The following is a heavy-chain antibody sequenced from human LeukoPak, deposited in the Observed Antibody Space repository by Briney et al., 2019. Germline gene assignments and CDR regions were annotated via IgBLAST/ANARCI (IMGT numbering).Heavy chain of an antibody. CDR1: GGSISSYY. V-gene: IGHV4-59*08. D-gene: IGHD6-19*01. CDR2: IYYSGST. J-gene: IGHJ4*02. Sequence: SETLSLTCTVSGGSISSYYWSWIRQPPGKGLEWIGYIYYSGSTNYNPSLKSRVTISVDTPKNQFSLKLSSVTAADTAVYSCARAGYSSGWSRGERPAFDYWGQGTLVTVSS. CDR3: ARAGYSSGWSRGERPAFDY.